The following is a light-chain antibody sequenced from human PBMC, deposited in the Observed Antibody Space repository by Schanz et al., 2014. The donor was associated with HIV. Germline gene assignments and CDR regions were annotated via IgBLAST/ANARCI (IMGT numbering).Light chain of an antibody. V-gene: IGKV3-15*01. CDR2: SAS. CDR1: QSIGSN. J-gene: IGKJ2*01. Sequence: DIVMTQSPATLSVSPGERATLSCRASQSIGSNLAWYQQKPGQAPRLLIYSASTSATGIPARFSGSGSGTDFTLTISRLQPEDFAVYYCQQYGDSLPYTFGRGT. CDR3: QQYGDSLPYT.